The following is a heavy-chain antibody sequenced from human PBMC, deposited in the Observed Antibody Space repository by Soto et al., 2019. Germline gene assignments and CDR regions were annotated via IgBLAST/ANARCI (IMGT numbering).Heavy chain of an antibody. V-gene: IGHV4-59*08. CDR1: GGSISGYY. CDR2: IYYSGST. Sequence: SETLSLTCTVSGGSISGYYWSWIRQPPGKGLEWIGYIYYSGSTNYNPSLKSRVTISVDTSKNQFSLKLSSVTAADTAVYYCAGTSVAYYDILTGYYTENWFDPWGQGTLVTVS. J-gene: IGHJ5*02. CDR3: AGTSVAYYDILTGYYTENWFDP. D-gene: IGHD3-9*01.